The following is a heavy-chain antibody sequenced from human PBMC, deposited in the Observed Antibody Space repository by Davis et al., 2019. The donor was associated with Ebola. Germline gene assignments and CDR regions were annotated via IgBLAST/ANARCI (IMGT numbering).Heavy chain of an antibody. CDR2: INAGNGNT. Sequence: AASVKVSCKASGYTFTSYAMHWVRQAPGQRLEWMGWINAGNGNTKYSQKFQGRVTITRDTSASTAYMELRSLRSDDTAVYYCARDRTVTQWLVHEEFDYWGQGTLVTVSS. CDR1: GYTFTSYA. J-gene: IGHJ4*02. D-gene: IGHD6-19*01. V-gene: IGHV1-3*01. CDR3: ARDRTVTQWLVHEEFDY.